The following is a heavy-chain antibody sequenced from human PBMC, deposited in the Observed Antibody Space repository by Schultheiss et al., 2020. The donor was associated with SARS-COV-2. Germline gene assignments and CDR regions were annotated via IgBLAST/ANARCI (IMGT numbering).Heavy chain of an antibody. J-gene: IGHJ4*02. V-gene: IGHV3-23*01. CDR1: GFSFSSYW. Sequence: GGSLRLSCAASGFSFSSYWMSWVRQAPGKGLEWVSAISGSGGSTYYADSVKGRFTISRDNSKNTLYLQMNSLRAEDTAIYYCAKDPDYRDTSQIHYWGQGTLVTVSS. D-gene: IGHD4-17*01. CDR2: ISGSGGST. CDR3: AKDPDYRDTSQIHY.